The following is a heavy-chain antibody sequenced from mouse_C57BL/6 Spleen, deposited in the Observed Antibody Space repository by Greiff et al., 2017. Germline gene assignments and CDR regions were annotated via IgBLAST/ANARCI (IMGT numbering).Heavy chain of an antibody. D-gene: IGHD1-1*01. CDR3: TTYYGSSYAG. Sequence: QVQLQQSGAEPVRPGASVTLSCKASGYTFTDYEMHWVKQTPVHGLEWIGAIDPETGGTAYNQKFKGKAILTADKSSSTAYMELRSLTSEDSAVYYCTTYYGSSYAGWGQGTTLTVSS. V-gene: IGHV1-15*01. J-gene: IGHJ2*01. CDR1: GYTFTDYE. CDR2: IDPETGGT.